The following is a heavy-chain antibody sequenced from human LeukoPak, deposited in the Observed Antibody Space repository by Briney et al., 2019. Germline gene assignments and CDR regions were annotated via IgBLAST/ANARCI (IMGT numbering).Heavy chain of an antibody. D-gene: IGHD5-12*01. V-gene: IGHV1-2*06. J-gene: IGHJ4*02. CDR3: ARDMGRYSGYDYDY. Sequence: ASVKVSCKTSGYTFTDYYLHWVRQAPGQGLEWVGRIHPNTGATHHAQKFQGRLTMTRDTSISTVYMELTRLRSDDTAVYYCARDMGRYSGYDYDYWGQGTLVTASS. CDR1: GYTFTDYY. CDR2: IHPNTGAT.